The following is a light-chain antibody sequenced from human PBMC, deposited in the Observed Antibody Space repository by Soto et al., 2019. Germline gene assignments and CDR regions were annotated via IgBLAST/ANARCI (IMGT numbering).Light chain of an antibody. V-gene: IGLV2-23*02. CDR3: CSYTSSETVV. CDR2: EVN. CDR1: NSDVGKYDF. Sequence: TQPGTVCGTPGQSITISCTGTNSDVGKYDFVSWYQHYPDKAPKFIIYEVNKRPSGVSHRFSGSKSGSTASLTISGLQAEDEAHYYCCSYTSSETVVFGGGTKVTVL. J-gene: IGLJ3*02.